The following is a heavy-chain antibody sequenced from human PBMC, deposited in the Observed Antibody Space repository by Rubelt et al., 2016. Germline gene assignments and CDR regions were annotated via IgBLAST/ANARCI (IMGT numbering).Heavy chain of an antibody. CDR1: GGSVSSGSYY. CDR3: AREIDMIDGYGDY. Sequence: QVQLQESGPGLVKPSETLSLTCTVSGGSVSSGSYYWSWIRQPPGKGLEWIGYIYYRGITYYNRSVRSWGTISGDTSKNQFSRKVSYVTAADTAVYYCAREIDMIDGYGDYWGQGTLVTVSS. D-gene: IGHD5-24*01. CDR2: IYYRGIT. J-gene: IGHJ4*02. V-gene: IGHV4-31*03.